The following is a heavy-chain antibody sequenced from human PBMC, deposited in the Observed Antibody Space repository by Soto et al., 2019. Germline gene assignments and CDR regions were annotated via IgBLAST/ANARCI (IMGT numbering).Heavy chain of an antibody. D-gene: IGHD3-22*01. CDR2: IYPGDSDT. CDR1: GYSLTSYW. J-gene: IGHJ4*02. Sequence: PGESLKISCKGSGYSLTSYWIGWVRQMPGKGLEWMGIIYPGDSDTRYSPSFQGQVTISADKSISTAYLQWSSLKASDTAMYYCARVQDYYDSSGYLDYWGQGTLVTVSS. CDR3: ARVQDYYDSSGYLDY. V-gene: IGHV5-51*01.